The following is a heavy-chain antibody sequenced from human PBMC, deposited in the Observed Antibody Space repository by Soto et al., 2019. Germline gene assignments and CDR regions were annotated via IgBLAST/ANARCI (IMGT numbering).Heavy chain of an antibody. CDR3: ARVRGSGSYAAYYFDS. CDR1: GGSISNGGYY. V-gene: IGHV4-31*03. Sequence: KTSETLSLTCTVSGGSISNGGYYWNWFRQPPGKGLEWIGYIHYSGSTWYNPSLESRVTISVDTSKDQFSLKLRSVTAADTAVYYCARVRGSGSYAAYYFDSWGQGTLVTVSS. D-gene: IGHD3-10*01. CDR2: IHYSGST. J-gene: IGHJ4*01.